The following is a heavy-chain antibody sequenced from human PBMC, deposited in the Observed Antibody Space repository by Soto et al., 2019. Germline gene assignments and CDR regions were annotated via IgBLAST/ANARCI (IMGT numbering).Heavy chain of an antibody. D-gene: IGHD3-9*01. CDR3: ARGGVGLRYFDWLSFYYYYGMDV. CDR2: FDPEDGET. V-gene: IGHV1-24*01. J-gene: IGHJ6*02. Sequence: ASVKVSCKVSGYTLTELSMHWVRQAPGKGLEWMGRFDPEDGETIYAQKFQGRVTMTEDTSTDTAYMELSSLRSEDTAVYYCARGGVGLRYFDWLSFYYYYGMDVWGQGTTVTVSS. CDR1: GYTLTELS.